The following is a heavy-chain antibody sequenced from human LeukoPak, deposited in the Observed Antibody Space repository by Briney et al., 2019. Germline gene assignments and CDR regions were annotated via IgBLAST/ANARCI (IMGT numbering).Heavy chain of an antibody. J-gene: IGHJ6*02. CDR3: ARDLRDILTGPYYYYYGMDV. V-gene: IGHV3-21*01. Sequence: GGSLRLSCAASGFTFSSYSMNWVRQAPGKGLEWVSSISSSSSYIYYADSVKGRFTISRDNAKNSLYLQMNSLRAEDTAVYYCARDLRDILTGPYYYYYGMDVWGQGTTVIVSS. D-gene: IGHD3-9*01. CDR2: ISSSSSYI. CDR1: GFTFSSYS.